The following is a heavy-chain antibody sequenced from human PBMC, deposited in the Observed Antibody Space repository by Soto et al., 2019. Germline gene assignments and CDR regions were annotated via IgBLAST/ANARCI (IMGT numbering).Heavy chain of an antibody. J-gene: IGHJ1*01. CDR3: AKGENQNYDVDH. D-gene: IGHD3-3*01. V-gene: IGHV3-30*18. CDR2: ISRDGRGE. Sequence: SCVGSGFNFANFGIQWIRQAPGKGLEWVAIISRDGRGEAFADSVKGRFAISKDNSKNTVYLQMTGLRSDDTAVYYCAKGENQNYDVDHWGQGTLVTVSS. CDR1: GFNFANFG.